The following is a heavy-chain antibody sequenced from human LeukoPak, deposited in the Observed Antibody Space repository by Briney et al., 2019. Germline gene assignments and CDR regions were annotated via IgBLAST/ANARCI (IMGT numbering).Heavy chain of an antibody. CDR2: ISGSGGST. CDR3: AKDHPPAVAGHRDIDY. D-gene: IGHD6-19*01. CDR1: GFTFSSYA. Sequence: GGSLRLSCAASGFTFSSYAMSWVRQAPGKGLEWASAISGSGGSTYYADSVKGRFTISGDNSKNTLYLQMNSLRAEDTAVYYCAKDHPPAVAGHRDIDYWGQGTLVTVSS. V-gene: IGHV3-23*01. J-gene: IGHJ4*02.